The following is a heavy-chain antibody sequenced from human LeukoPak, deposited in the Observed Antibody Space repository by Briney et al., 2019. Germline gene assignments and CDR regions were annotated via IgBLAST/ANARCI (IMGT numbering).Heavy chain of an antibody. CDR2: IYHSGST. Sequence: SETLSLTCTVSGGSISSGGYSWSWIRQPPGKGLEWIGYIYHSGSTYYNPSLKSRVTISVDRSKNQFSLKLSSVTAADTAVYYCARGTDCSGGSCLFDYWGQGTLVTVSS. CDR3: ARGTDCSGGSCLFDY. D-gene: IGHD2-15*01. CDR1: GGSISSGGYS. J-gene: IGHJ4*02. V-gene: IGHV4-30-2*01.